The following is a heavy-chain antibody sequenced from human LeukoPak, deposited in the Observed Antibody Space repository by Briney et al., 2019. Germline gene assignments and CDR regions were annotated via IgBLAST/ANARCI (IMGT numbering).Heavy chain of an antibody. CDR2: IYYSGST. J-gene: IGHJ6*02. V-gene: IGHV4-59*01. CDR1: GGSISSYY. D-gene: IGHD1-1*01. Sequence: SETLSLTCTVSGGSISSYYWSWIRQPPGKGLEWIGYIYYSGSTNYNPSLKSRVTISVDTSKNQFSLKLSSVTAADTAVYYCARTTTDADYYGMDVWGQGTTVTVSS. CDR3: ARTTTDADYYGMDV.